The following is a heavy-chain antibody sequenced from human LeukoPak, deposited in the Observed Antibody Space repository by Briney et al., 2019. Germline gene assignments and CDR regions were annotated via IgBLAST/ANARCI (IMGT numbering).Heavy chain of an antibody. V-gene: IGHV3-7*01. Sequence: GGSLRLSCAASGFSFSSHWMNWARQAPGKGLEWVANIKHDGSVKYYVDFVKGRFTISRDNAKNSLYLQMNSLRDEDTAVYYCARGSGYSSGWYLYWGLGTLVTVSS. J-gene: IGHJ4*02. CDR3: ARGSGYSSGWYLY. CDR1: GFSFSSHW. CDR2: IKHDGSVK. D-gene: IGHD6-19*01.